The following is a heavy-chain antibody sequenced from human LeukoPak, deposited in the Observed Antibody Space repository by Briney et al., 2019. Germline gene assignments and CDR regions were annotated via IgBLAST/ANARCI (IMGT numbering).Heavy chain of an antibody. D-gene: IGHD6-6*01. CDR2: MNPNSGGT. J-gene: IGHJ4*02. CDR1: GYTFTGYY. V-gene: IGHV1-2*06. CDR3: ASTDRYSSSSEIFDY. Sequence: GASVKVSCKASGYTFTGYYMHWVRQAPGQGLEWMGRMNPNSGGTNYAQKFQGRVTMTRDTSISTAYMELSRLRSDDTAVYYCASTDRYSSSSEIFDYWGQGTLVTVSS.